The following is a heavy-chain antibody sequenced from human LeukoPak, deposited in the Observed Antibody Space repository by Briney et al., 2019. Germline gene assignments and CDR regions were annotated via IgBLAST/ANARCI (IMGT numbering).Heavy chain of an antibody. D-gene: IGHD5-12*01. CDR3: ATDRGPYSGYDSYYFDY. V-gene: IGHV4-31*03. Sequence: PSETLSLTCTVSGGSIMSGGHYWSWVRQHPGQGLEWIGYIYYSGSTYYNPSLKSRVTISVDTSKNQFSLKLSSVTAADTAVYYCATDRGPYSGYDSYYFDYWGQGTLVTVSS. CDR1: GGSIMSGGHY. J-gene: IGHJ4*02. CDR2: IYYSGST.